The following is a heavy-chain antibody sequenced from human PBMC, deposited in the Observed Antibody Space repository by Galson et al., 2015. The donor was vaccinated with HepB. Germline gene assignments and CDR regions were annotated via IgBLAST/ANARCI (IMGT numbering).Heavy chain of an antibody. CDR3: ARHDSSSWTRRPGYFDY. CDR1: CGSISSSRYF. Sequence: SENLSLPCTVPCGSISSSRYFLGWVRPPPREGVGWVWGIYYNGGTYYNPSLKSRVTISVDTSKNQFSLKLSSVTAADTAVYYCARHDSSSWTRRPGYFDYWGQGTLVTVSS. CDR2: IYYNGGT. D-gene: IGHD6-13*01. V-gene: IGHV4-39*01. J-gene: IGHJ4*02.